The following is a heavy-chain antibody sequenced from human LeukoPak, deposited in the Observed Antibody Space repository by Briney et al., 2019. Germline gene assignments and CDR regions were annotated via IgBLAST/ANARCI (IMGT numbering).Heavy chain of an antibody. CDR2: TYYRSKWYN. J-gene: IGHJ4*02. V-gene: IGHV6-1*01. D-gene: IGHD6-13*01. CDR3: ASGGRGQQLADHFDY. Sequence: PSQTLSLTCVISGDSVSSNSAAWNWIRQSPSRGLEWLGRTYYRSKWYNDYAVSVKSRITINPDTSKNQFSLQLNSVTPEDTAVYYCASGGRGQQLADHFDYWGQGTLVTVSS. CDR1: GDSVSSNSAA.